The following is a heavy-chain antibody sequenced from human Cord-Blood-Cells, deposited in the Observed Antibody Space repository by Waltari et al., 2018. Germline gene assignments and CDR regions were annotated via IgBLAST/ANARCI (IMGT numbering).Heavy chain of an antibody. D-gene: IGHD3-10*01. V-gene: IGHV3-30*04. Sequence: QVQLVESGGGVVQPGRSLRLSCAASGFTFSSYAMHWVRQVPGKGRGWVAVISYDGSNKYSADSVKGRFTISRDNSKNTLYLQMNSLRAEDTAVYYCARDILLVRGVIIDYWGQGTLVTVSS. J-gene: IGHJ4*02. CDR3: ARDILLVRGVIIDY. CDR1: GFTFSSYA. CDR2: ISYDGSNK.